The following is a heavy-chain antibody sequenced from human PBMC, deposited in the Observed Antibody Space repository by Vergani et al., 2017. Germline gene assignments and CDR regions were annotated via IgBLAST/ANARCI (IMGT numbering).Heavy chain of an antibody. CDR1: GFTFSSYS. V-gene: IGHV3-48*04. J-gene: IGHJ4*02. D-gene: IGHD2-21*02. Sequence: EVQLVESGGGLVQPGGSLRLSCAASGFTFSSYSMNWVRQAPGKGLELVSYISSSSSTIYYADSVKGRFTISRDNAKNSLYLQMNSLRAEDTAVYYCASVHCGGDCYSRGLGYWGQGTLVTVSS. CDR3: ASVHCGGDCYSRGLGY. CDR2: ISSSSSTI.